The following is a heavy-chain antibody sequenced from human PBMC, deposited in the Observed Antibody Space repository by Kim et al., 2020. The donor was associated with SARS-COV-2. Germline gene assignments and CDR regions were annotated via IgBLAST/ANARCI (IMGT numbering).Heavy chain of an antibody. J-gene: IGHJ5*02. Sequence: YSGTPYYHPSLKSRVTISVDTSKNQFSLKLSSVTAADTAVYYCASVIGVGSWGQGTLVTVSS. V-gene: IGHV4-39*01. CDR3: ASVIGVGS. CDR2: YSGTP. D-gene: IGHD1-26*01.